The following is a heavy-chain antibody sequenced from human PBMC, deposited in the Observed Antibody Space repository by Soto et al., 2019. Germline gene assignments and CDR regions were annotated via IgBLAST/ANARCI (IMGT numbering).Heavy chain of an antibody. CDR3: ARDLEQQLVTC. J-gene: IGHJ4*02. V-gene: IGHV3-21*01. CDR2: ISSSSSYI. D-gene: IGHD6-13*01. Sequence: GGSLRLSCAASGFTFSSYSMNWVRQAPGKGLEWVSSISSSSSYIYYADSVKGRFTISRDNAKNSLYLQMNSLRAEDTAVYYCARDLEQQLVTCWGQGTLVTVSS. CDR1: GFTFSSYS.